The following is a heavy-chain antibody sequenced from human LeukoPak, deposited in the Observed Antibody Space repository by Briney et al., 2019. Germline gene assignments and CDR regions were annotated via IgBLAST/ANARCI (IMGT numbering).Heavy chain of an antibody. CDR1: GGSIISYY. J-gene: IGHJ3*01. D-gene: IGHD5-24*01. Sequence: PSDTLSLTCTVSGGSIISYYWSWVRHSAGKGLEWIGRIYPSGSTEYNTSLKSRVTMSVDMPKKQFSLNMNSVTAADSAVYFCASYREAYDHYPHALDVWGRGTVVTVSS. CDR3: ASYREAYDHYPHALDV. CDR2: IYPSGST. V-gene: IGHV4-4*07.